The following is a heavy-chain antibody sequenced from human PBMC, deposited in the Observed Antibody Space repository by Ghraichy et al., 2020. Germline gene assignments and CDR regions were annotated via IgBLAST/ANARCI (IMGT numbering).Heavy chain of an antibody. Sequence: GGSLRLSCAASGFIFSRHWMHWVRQAPGKGLMWVSRINSDGSSTSYADSVKGRFTISRDNAKNTLYLQMSSLTVDDTAVYYCARERDSGSYLDDYWGQGTLVTVSS. D-gene: IGHD1-26*01. J-gene: IGHJ4*02. CDR2: INSDGSST. CDR3: ARERDSGSYLDDY. CDR1: GFIFSRHW. V-gene: IGHV3-74*01.